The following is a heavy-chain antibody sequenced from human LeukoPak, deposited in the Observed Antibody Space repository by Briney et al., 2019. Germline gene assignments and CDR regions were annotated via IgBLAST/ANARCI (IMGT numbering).Heavy chain of an antibody. CDR1: GYTFTNYG. D-gene: IGHD3-22*01. Sequence: ASVKVSCKASGYTFTNYGISWVRQAPGHGLEWMGWISVYTGNKKYAQKLQGRVTMTTDTSTSTAYMELRSLRSDDTAVYYCARDWYYYDSSGYYSLDYWGQGTLVTVSS. J-gene: IGHJ4*02. CDR2: ISVYTGNK. CDR3: ARDWYYYDSSGYYSLDY. V-gene: IGHV1-18*01.